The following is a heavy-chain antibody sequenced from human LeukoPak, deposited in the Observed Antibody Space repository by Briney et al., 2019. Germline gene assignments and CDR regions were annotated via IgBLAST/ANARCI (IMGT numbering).Heavy chain of an antibody. Sequence: PGGSLRLSCAASGFTFSSYGMHWVRQAPGKGLEWVAFIYSDGSNKYYADSVKGRLTISRDNSKNTLFLQMNSLRAEDTAVYYCAKNMNGYNYLDYWGQGTLVTVSS. D-gene: IGHD5-24*01. CDR1: GFTFSSYG. V-gene: IGHV3-30*02. CDR3: AKNMNGYNYLDY. CDR2: IYSDGSNK. J-gene: IGHJ4*02.